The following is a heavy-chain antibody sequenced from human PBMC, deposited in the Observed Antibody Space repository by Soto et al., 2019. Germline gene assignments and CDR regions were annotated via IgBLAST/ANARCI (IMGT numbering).Heavy chain of an antibody. J-gene: IGHJ2*01. D-gene: IGHD3-22*01. V-gene: IGHV1-69*06. CDR3: ARTKYDSSAYYYWYLGL. CDR1: EDTFRNYA. Sequence: QVELVQSGAEVKKPGSSVKVSCQASEDTFRNYAISWVRQAPGQGLEWMGGIIPIFGTANYAQKFQGRVTITADTSAHTVYLELSSLRSEDTAVYYCARTKYDSSAYYYWYLGLWGRGTLVTVSS. CDR2: IIPIFGTA.